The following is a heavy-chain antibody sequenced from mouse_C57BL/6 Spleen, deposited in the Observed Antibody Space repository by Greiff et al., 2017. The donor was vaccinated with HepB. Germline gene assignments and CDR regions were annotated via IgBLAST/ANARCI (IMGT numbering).Heavy chain of an antibody. CDR1: GYTFTSYW. J-gene: IGHJ2*01. CDR2: IDPSDSYT. V-gene: IGHV1-59*01. Sequence: QVQLQQPGAELVRPGTSVKLSCKASGYTFTSYWMHWVKQRPGQGLEWIGVIDPSDSYTNYNQKFKGKATLTVDTSSSTAYMQLSSLTSEDSAVYYCARETAQATPFDYWGQGTTLTVSS. CDR3: ARETAQATPFDY. D-gene: IGHD3-2*02.